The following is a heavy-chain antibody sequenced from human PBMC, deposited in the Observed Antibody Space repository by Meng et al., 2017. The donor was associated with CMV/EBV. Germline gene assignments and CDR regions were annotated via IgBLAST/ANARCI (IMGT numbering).Heavy chain of an antibody. Sequence: KASGYTFTGYYLPWVRQAPGQGPEWMGWINPTGGGTNYAQKFQGRVTMTLDTSISTAFMELSRLRSDDTAVYYCARRIVVVPAAYLGYWGQGTLVTVSS. D-gene: IGHD2-2*01. J-gene: IGHJ4*02. CDR2: INPTGGGT. CDR3: ARRIVVVPAAYLGY. V-gene: IGHV1-2*02. CDR1: GYTFTGYY.